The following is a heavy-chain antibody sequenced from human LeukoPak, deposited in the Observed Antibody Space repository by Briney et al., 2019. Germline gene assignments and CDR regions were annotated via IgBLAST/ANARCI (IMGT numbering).Heavy chain of an antibody. CDR3: VREAGYCASVCLKSNWFDP. D-gene: IGHD2-21*02. J-gene: IGHJ5*02. CDR2: ISNGKT. V-gene: IGHV3-23*01. Sequence: GGSLRLSCAASGFPFSSHAMSWVRQPPGKGLEWVAAISNGKTYYADSVRGRFSISRDDSKNTVYLQMNSLRDEDKALYYCVREAGYCASVCLKSNWFDPWGQGTLVTVSS. CDR1: GFPFSSHA.